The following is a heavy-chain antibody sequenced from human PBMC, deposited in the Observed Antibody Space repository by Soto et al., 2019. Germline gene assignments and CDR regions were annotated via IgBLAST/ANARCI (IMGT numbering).Heavy chain of an antibody. CDR3: AREGVVAAAGTTSLYYYGMDV. CDR2: IIPIFGTA. J-gene: IGHJ6*02. CDR1: GGTFSSYA. D-gene: IGHD6-13*01. Sequence: QVQLVQSGAEVKKPGSSVKVSCKASGGTFSSYAISWVRQAPGQGLEWMGGIIPIFGTANYAQKFQGRVTITADESTSTAYMELSSLRSEDTAVYYCAREGVVAAAGTTSLYYYGMDVWGQGTTVTVSS. V-gene: IGHV1-69*12.